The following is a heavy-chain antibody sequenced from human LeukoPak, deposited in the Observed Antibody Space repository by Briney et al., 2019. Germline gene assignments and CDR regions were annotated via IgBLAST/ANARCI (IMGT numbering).Heavy chain of an antibody. CDR2: INHSGST. J-gene: IGHJ4*02. Sequence: SETLSLTCAVYGGSFSGYYWSWIRQPPGKGLEWIGEINHSGSTNYNPSLKSRVTISADTSKNQFSLKLSSVTAADTAVYYCARRGKYQLLGGRYFDYWAREPWSPSPQ. V-gene: IGHV4-34*01. D-gene: IGHD2-2*01. CDR3: ARRGKYQLLGGRYFDY. CDR1: GGSFSGYY.